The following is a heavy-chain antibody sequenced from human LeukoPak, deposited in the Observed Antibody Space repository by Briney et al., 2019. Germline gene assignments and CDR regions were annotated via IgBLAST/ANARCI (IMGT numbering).Heavy chain of an antibody. V-gene: IGHV4-34*01. Sequence: PSETLSLTCTVNGGSLSDYYWMWSRQSPGRELEWIGESSHSGITNYSPSLKSRVTVSVDTSKNQFSLKLTSVTAADTAVYYCASDRGPNKYWFDPWGQGTLVTVSS. CDR2: SSHSGIT. D-gene: IGHD2/OR15-2a*01. J-gene: IGHJ5*02. CDR3: ASDRGPNKYWFDP. CDR1: GGSLSDYY.